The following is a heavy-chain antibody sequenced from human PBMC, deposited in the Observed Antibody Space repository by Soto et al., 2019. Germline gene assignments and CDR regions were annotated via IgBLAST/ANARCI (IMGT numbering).Heavy chain of an antibody. CDR1: GGTFKMYA. CDR3: TRSIGSGGVMGGFDY. D-gene: IGHD3-16*01. Sequence: QVRLVQSGAEMRKPGSAVRVSCKASGGTFKMYAMNWVRQAPGQGLEWMAGIIPIFDTPRYAQKFQGRVTITVDESTTTAYMELSSLRSEDTATYYCTRSIGSGGVMGGFDYWGQGTLVTVAS. V-gene: IGHV1-69*01. J-gene: IGHJ4*02. CDR2: IIPIFDTP.